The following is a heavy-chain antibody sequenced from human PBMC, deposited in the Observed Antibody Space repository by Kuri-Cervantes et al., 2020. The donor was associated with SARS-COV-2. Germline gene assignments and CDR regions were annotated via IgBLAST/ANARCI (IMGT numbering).Heavy chain of an antibody. CDR2: ISYDGSNK. J-gene: IGHJ4*02. D-gene: IGHD2-2*01. CDR1: GYTFTGYY. CDR3: AKDGEDIVVVPAAPLDY. Sequence: SCKASGYTFTGYYMHWVRQAPGKGLEWVAVISYDGSNKYYADSVKGRFTISRDNSKNTLYLQMNSLRAEDTAVYYCAKDGEDIVVVPAAPLDYWGQGTLVTVSS. V-gene: IGHV3-30-3*02.